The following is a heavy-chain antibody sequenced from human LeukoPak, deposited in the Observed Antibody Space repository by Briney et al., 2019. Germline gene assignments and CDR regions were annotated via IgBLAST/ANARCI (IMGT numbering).Heavy chain of an antibody. CDR2: FNPEDGET. V-gene: IGHV1-24*01. CDR3: ARDGQQRQRIGSGWYTGGY. D-gene: IGHD6-19*01. J-gene: IGHJ4*02. CDR1: GYTLTEFS. Sequence: GASVKVSCKVSGYTLTEFSMHWVRQAPGKGLEWMGGFNPEDGETIYAQKFQGRVTMTEDTSTDTAYMELTSLRSEDAAVYYCARDGQQRQRIGSGWYTGGYWGQGTLVTVSS.